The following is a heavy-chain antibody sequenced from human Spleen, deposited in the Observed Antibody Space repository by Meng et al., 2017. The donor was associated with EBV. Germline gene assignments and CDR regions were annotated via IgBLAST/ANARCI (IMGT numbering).Heavy chain of an antibody. Sequence: QVQLVQSGAEVKKPGASVKVSCKASGYPFSSHALHWVRQAPGQRLEWMGWINGNNGNTKYSQKFQDRVTFTRDTSASTAYMELSSLRSEDTAVYYCARDGEVAVDATFGWFDPWGQGTLVTVPS. CDR2: INGNNGNT. V-gene: IGHV1-3*01. D-gene: IGHD2-15*01. CDR3: ARDGEVAVDATFGWFDP. CDR1: GYPFSSHA. J-gene: IGHJ5*02.